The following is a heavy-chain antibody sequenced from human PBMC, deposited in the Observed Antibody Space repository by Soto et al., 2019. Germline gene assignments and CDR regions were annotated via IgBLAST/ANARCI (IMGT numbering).Heavy chain of an antibody. CDR3: AREWIGYCSGGSCYSHPYYGMDV. CDR2: VSFDGSNK. D-gene: IGHD2-15*01. J-gene: IGHJ6*02. V-gene: IGHV3-30-3*01. CDR1: GFTFSTHA. Sequence: GGSLRLSCAASGFTFSTHAMHWVRQAPGKGLECVAIVSFDGSNKYYADSVKGRFTISRDNSKNTLYLQMSGLTPEDTAVYYCAREWIGYCSGGSCYSHPYYGMDVWGQGTTVTVSS.